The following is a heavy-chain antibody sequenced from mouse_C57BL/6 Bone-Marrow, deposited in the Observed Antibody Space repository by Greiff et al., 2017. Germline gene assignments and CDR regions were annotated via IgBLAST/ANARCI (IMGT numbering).Heavy chain of an antibody. CDR3: AREEGCAGTWFAY. CDR2: ISDGGSYT. V-gene: IGHV5-4*01. J-gene: IGHJ3*01. Sequence: EVQVVESGGGLVKPGGSLKLSCAASGFTFSSYAMSWVRQTPEKRLEWVATISDGGSYTYYPDNVKGRFTISRDNATNNLYLQMSHLKSEDTAMYYCAREEGCAGTWFAYWGQGNRVTVSA. D-gene: IGHD4-1*01. CDR1: GFTFSSYA.